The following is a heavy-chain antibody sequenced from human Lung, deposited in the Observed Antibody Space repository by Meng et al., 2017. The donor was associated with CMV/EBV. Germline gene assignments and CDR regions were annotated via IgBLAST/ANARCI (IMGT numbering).Heavy chain of an antibody. J-gene: IGHJ6*02. D-gene: IGHD2-2*02. CDR1: GFTFSSYA. Sequence: GESXKISCAASGFTFSSYAMHWVRQALGKGLEWVAVISYDGSNKYYADSVKGRFTISRDNSKNTLYLQMNSLRAEDTAVYYCARDRPYCSSTSCYTTYYGMDVWXQGTXVTVSS. CDR2: ISYDGSNK. V-gene: IGHV3-30-3*01. CDR3: ARDRPYCSSTSCYTTYYGMDV.